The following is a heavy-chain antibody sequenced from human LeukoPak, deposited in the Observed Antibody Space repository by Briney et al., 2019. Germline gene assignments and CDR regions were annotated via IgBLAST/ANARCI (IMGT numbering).Heavy chain of an antibody. CDR3: ARGRGVVATTTQGD. J-gene: IGHJ4*02. CDR1: GFTFSGYE. V-gene: IGHV3-48*03. CDR2: ISSSGTYI. Sequence: GGSLRLSCAVSGFTFSGYEMNWVRQAPGKGLELVSYISSSGTYIYYADSVKGRFTISRDNAKNSLYLQMSSLRAEDTGVYYCARGRGVVATTTQGDWGQGTLVTVSS. D-gene: IGHD1-26*01.